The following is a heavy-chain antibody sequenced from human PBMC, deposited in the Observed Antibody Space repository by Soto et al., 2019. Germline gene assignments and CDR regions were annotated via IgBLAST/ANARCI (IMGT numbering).Heavy chain of an antibody. CDR3: ARGVLV. CDR2: ISLSGSP. D-gene: IGHD2-8*01. J-gene: IGHJ4*02. V-gene: IGHV4-30-2*01. CDR1: GGSVNSGGYS. Sequence: QVQLQASGSSLVRPSQTLSLTCSVSGGSVNSGGYSWSWIRQPTGKGLEWFGFISLSGSPAYNSSLKSRVTISVYRYNTQISLELSSVNAADTAVYYCARGVLVWCPGTLVYVSS.